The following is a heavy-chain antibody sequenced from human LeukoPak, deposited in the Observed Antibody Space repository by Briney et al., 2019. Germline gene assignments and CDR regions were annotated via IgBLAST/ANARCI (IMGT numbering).Heavy chain of an antibody. J-gene: IGHJ5*02. CDR2: TSDDGRKK. V-gene: IGHV3-30*01. CDR1: GFTFSNFA. Sequence: PGGSLRLSCVASGFTFSNFAIHWVRQGPGKGLEWVAVTSDDGRKKYYADSVKGRFTISRDNSKNTLYPQMNSLRTDDTAIYYCARDRSYAVNQGGWLDPWGQGTLVSVSS. D-gene: IGHD2-2*01. CDR3: ARDRSYAVNQGGWLDP.